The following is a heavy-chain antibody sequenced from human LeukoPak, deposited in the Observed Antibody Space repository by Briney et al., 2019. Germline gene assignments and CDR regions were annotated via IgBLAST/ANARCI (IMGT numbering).Heavy chain of an antibody. CDR1: GYTFTGYY. V-gene: IGHV1-2*02. Sequence: ASVKVSCKASGYTFTGYYMHWVRQAPGQGLEWMGWINPNSGGTNYAQKFQGRVTMTRDTSISTAYMELSRLRSDDTAVYYCARDAPPDITGTTYYYYYMDVWGKGTTVTVSS. CDR3: ARDAPPDITGTTYYYYYMDV. J-gene: IGHJ6*03. D-gene: IGHD1-7*01. CDR2: INPNSGGT.